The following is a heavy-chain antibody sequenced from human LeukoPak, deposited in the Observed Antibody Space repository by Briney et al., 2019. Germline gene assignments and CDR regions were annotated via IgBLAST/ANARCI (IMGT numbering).Heavy chain of an antibody. J-gene: IGHJ3*02. CDR3: ASFNRNLGIKRHAFDI. V-gene: IGHV4-4*02. CDR1: GGSISSSNW. Sequence: PSGTLSLTCAVSGGSISSSNWWSWVRQPPGKGLEWIGEIYHSGSTNYNPSLKSRVTISVDKSKNQFSPKLSSVTAADTAVYYCASFNRNLGIKRHAFDIWGQGTMVTVSS. CDR2: IYHSGST. D-gene: IGHD1-14*01.